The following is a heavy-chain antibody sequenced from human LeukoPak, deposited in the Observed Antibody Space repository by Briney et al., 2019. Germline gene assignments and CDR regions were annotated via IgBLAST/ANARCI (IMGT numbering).Heavy chain of an antibody. D-gene: IGHD6-19*01. J-gene: IGHJ6*02. CDR3: ARVSIGSDSSGWYGSVYYYYYGMDV. CDR2: ISSSNSTI. Sequence: GGSLRLSCAASGFTFSSYSMNWVRQAPGKGLEWVSYISSSNSTIYYADSVKGRFTISRDNAKNSLYLQMNSLRAEDTAVYYCARVSIGSDSSGWYGSVYYYYYGMDVWGQGTTVTVSS. V-gene: IGHV3-48*04. CDR1: GFTFSSYS.